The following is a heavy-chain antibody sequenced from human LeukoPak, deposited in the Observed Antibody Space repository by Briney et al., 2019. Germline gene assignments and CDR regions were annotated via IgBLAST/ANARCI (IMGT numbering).Heavy chain of an antibody. CDR2: ISAYNGNT. CDR1: GGTFSSYA. J-gene: IGHJ4*02. CDR3: ARSTQVLLFFA. V-gene: IGHV1-18*01. Sequence: GASVKVSCKASGGTFSSYAISWVRQAPGQGLEWMGWISAYNGNTNYAQKLQGRVTMTTDTSTSTAYMELRSLRSDDTAVYYCARSTQVLLFFAWGQGTLVTVSS. D-gene: IGHD3-3*01.